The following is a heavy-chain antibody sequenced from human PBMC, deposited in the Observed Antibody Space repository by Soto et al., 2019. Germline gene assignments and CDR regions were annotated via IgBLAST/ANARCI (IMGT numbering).Heavy chain of an antibody. V-gene: IGHV3-23*01. D-gene: IGHD6-13*01. CDR2: ITSTGDT. Sequence: EVQLLESGGGLVQPGGSXRLSCAASGFTLNYYAINWVRQAPGKGLEWVSAITSTGDTYYVDSVKGRFTISRDNSKNTLYLQMNSLRAEDTAVYYCAKEIAASATLWLDPWGQGTLVTVSS. CDR1: GFTLNYYA. J-gene: IGHJ5*02. CDR3: AKEIAASATLWLDP.